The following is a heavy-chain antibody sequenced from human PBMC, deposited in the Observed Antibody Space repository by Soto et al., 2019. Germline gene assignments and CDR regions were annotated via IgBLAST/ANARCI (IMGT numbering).Heavy chain of an antibody. D-gene: IGHD6-19*01. J-gene: IGHJ6*02. Sequence: QVQLVQSGAEVKKPGASVKVSCKASGYTFTSYGISWVRQAPGQGLEWMGWISAYNGNTNYAQKLQGRVTMTTDTSTSTAYLELRSLRSDDTAVYYCARDGERVAGPPYDYDYGMDVWGQGTTVTVSS. V-gene: IGHV1-18*01. CDR3: ARDGERVAGPPYDYDYGMDV. CDR1: GYTFTSYG. CDR2: ISAYNGNT.